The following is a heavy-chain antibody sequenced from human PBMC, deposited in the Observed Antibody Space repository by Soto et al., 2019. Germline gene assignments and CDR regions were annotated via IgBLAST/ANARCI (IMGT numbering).Heavy chain of an antibody. CDR1: GYSFTSYW. CDR3: ARPTKDFYYDSSGSTNFWFDP. J-gene: IGHJ5*02. D-gene: IGHD3-22*01. Sequence: PGESLKISCKGSGYSFTSYWISWVRQMPGKGLEWMGRIDPSDSYTNYSPSFQGHVTISADKSISTAYLQWSSLKASDTAMYYCARPTKDFYYDSSGSTNFWFDPWGQGTLVTVSS. V-gene: IGHV5-10-1*01. CDR2: IDPSDSYT.